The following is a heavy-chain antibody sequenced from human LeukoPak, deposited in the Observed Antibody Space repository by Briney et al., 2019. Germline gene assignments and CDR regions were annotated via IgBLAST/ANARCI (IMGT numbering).Heavy chain of an antibody. D-gene: IGHD3-10*01. Sequence: PGGSLRLSCAASGFTFDDYGMSWVRQAPGKGLEWVSGINWNGGRTDYADSVKGRFTISRDNAQNSLYLQMNSLRAEDTALYYCAKDAFTMVRGVITYYFDYWGQGTLVTVSS. CDR1: GFTFDDYG. V-gene: IGHV3-20*04. CDR2: INWNGGRT. CDR3: AKDAFTMVRGVITYYFDY. J-gene: IGHJ4*02.